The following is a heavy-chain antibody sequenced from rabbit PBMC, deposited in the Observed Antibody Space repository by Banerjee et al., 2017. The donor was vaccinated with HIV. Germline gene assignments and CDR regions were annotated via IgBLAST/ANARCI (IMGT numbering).Heavy chain of an antibody. V-gene: IGHV1S45*01. CDR3: ARAGGFENYFNL. J-gene: IGHJ4*01. D-gene: IGHD1-1*01. CDR1: GFTLSSSDY. CDR2: IVAGSSGTT. Sequence: QEQLVESGGGLVQPEGSLTLTCKASGFTLSSSDYMCWVRQAPGKGLEWIGCIVAGSSGTTYYASWAKGRFTISKTSSTTVTLQMTSLTAADTATYFCARAGGFENYFNLWGLGTLVTVS.